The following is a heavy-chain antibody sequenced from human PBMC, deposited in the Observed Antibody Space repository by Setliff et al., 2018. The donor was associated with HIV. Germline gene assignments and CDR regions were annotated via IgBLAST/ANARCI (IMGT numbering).Heavy chain of an antibody. CDR3: AHNLYCSSSNCSGLLFDY. Sequence: SGPTLVNPTQTLTLTCAFSGFSLTTSAVGVGWIRQPPGKALEWLALIYWDDDKRYRSSLKSRLTITKDTSKNQVVLTMTNMDPVDTATYYCAHNLYCSSSNCSGLLFDYWGQGTLVTVSS. CDR2: IYWDDDK. V-gene: IGHV2-5*02. J-gene: IGHJ4*02. D-gene: IGHD2-2*01. CDR1: GFSLTTSAVG.